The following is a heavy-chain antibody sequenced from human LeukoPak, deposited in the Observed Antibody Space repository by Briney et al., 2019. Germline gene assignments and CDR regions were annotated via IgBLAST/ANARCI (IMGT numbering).Heavy chain of an antibody. J-gene: IGHJ5*02. CDR2: LHYSGST. D-gene: IGHD6-19*01. CDR1: GGSISSFY. CDR3: ARMSQDSSGWYGWLDP. V-gene: IGHV4-59*01. Sequence: SETLSLTCTVSGGSISSFYWSWIRQPPGKGLEWIGFLHYSGSTNYKPSLKSRVTISVATSKNQFSLKLSSVTAADTAVYYCARMSQDSSGWYGWLDPWGQGTLVTVSS.